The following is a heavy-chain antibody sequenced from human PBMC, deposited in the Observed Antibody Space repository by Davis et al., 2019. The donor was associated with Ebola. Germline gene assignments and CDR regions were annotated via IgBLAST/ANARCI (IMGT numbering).Heavy chain of an antibody. CDR2: ISGYNGNT. D-gene: IGHD3-3*01. CDR1: GYTFTNYG. V-gene: IGHV1-18*01. J-gene: IGHJ3*02. Sequence: ASVKVSCKASGYTFTNYGITWVRQAPGEGLEWMGWISGYNGNTHYAQNHQGRVTMTIDTSTSTAYMELRSLRSDDTAMYYCSRDPLYDFWSGYYGDAFDIWGQGTMVTVSS. CDR3: SRDPLYDFWSGYYGDAFDI.